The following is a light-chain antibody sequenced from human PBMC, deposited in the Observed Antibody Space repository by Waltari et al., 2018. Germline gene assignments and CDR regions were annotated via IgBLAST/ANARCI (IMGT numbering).Light chain of an antibody. Sequence: DTVMTQSPDSLSVSLGERATINCKSSQSVLYSSNNKNYLAWYQQKPGQPPKLLIYWASTRESGVPDRFSGSGSGTEFTLTSSSLQAEDVAVYYCQQYYSTPLLTFGGGTKVEIK. V-gene: IGKV4-1*01. J-gene: IGKJ4*01. CDR3: QQYYSTPLLT. CDR1: QSVLYSSNNKNY. CDR2: WAS.